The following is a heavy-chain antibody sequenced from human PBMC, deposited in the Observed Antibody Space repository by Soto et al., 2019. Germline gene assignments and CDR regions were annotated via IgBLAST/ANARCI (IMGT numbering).Heavy chain of an antibody. CDR3: ATALRSGPGYHPNWFDP. CDR1: GGTFSSYT. J-gene: IGHJ5*02. D-gene: IGHD6-13*01. CDR2: IIPILGIA. V-gene: IGHV1-69*02. Sequence: SVKVSCKASGGTFSSYTISWVRQAPGQGLEWMGRIIPILGIANYAQKFQGRVTITADKSTSTAYMELSSLRSEDTAVYYCATALRSGPGYHPNWFDPWGQGTLVTVSS.